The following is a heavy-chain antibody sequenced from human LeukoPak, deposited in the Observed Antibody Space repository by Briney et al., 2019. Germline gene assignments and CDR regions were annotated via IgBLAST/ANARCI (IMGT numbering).Heavy chain of an antibody. V-gene: IGHV3-7*05. CDR3: ARCLLTGYYPDWFDP. CDR2: IKQDGSEK. D-gene: IGHD3-9*01. J-gene: IGHJ5*02. CDR1: GFTFSSYW. Sequence: GGSLRLSCAASGFTFSSYWMSWVRQAPGKGLEWVANIKQDGSEKYYVDSVKGRFTISRDNAKNSLYLQMNSLRAEDTAVYYCARCLLTGYYPDWFDPWGQGTLVTVSS.